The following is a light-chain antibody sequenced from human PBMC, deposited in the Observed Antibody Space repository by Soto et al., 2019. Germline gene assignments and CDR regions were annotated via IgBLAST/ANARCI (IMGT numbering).Light chain of an antibody. J-gene: IGKJ5*01. CDR1: QSVSSY. CDR2: DAS. CDR3: QQRNNMIS. V-gene: IGKV3-11*01. Sequence: EIVLTQSPATLSLSPGERATLSCRASQSVSSYLAWYQQRPGQTPRLLIYDASNRATGIPARFSGSGSGTDFALTISSLEPEDFAVYYCQQRNNMISFGQGTRLEIK.